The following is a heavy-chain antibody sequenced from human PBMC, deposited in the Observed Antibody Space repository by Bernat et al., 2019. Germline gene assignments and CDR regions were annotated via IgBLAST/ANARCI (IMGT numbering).Heavy chain of an antibody. V-gene: IGHV4-39*01. Sequence: QVQLQESGPGLVKPSETLSLTCSVSVGSISSSNYCWGWIRQSPGKGLEWIGNFYYGGSTHYNPSLKSRGIISVDASKNQFSLELSSVTAADTALYYCARRTRGGYNWYFDYWGQGILVTVSS. CDR3: ARRTRGGYNWYFDY. J-gene: IGHJ4*02. CDR2: FYYGGST. CDR1: VGSISSSNYC. D-gene: IGHD5-24*01.